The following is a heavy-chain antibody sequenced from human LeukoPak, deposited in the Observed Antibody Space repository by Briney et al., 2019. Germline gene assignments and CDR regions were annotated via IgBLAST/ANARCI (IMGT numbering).Heavy chain of an antibody. CDR2: INHSGST. CDR3: ARDRTGGPDI. V-gene: IGHV4-34*01. J-gene: IGHJ4*02. Sequence: SETLSLTCAVYGGSFSGYYWSWIRQPPGKGLEWIGEINHSGSTNYNPSLKSRVTMSVDTSKNQFSLKLTAVTAADTAIYYCARDRTGGPDIWGQGTLVTVSS. D-gene: IGHD2-8*02. CDR1: GGSFSGYY.